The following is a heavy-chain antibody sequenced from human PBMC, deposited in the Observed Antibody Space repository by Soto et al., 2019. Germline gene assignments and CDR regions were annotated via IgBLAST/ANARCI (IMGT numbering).Heavy chain of an antibody. J-gene: IGHJ4*02. CDR2: ISAYNGNT. Sequence: QVQLVQSGAEVKKPGASVKVSCKASGYTFTSYGISWVRQAPGQGLEWMGWISAYNGNTNYAQKLQGRVTMTTDTSTSTAYMELRSLISDDTAVYYCARVQHWGYYDSSGYPDYWGQGTLVTVSS. V-gene: IGHV1-18*04. CDR3: ARVQHWGYYDSSGYPDY. CDR1: GYTFTSYG. D-gene: IGHD3-22*01.